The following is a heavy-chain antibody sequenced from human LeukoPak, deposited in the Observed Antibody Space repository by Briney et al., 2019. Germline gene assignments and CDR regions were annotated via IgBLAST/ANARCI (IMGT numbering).Heavy chain of an antibody. J-gene: IGHJ4*02. D-gene: IGHD1-26*01. CDR1: GFTFSSYG. CDR2: ISYDGSNK. V-gene: IGHV3-30*18. CDR3: AKDRFNVGVPDY. Sequence: PRRSLRLSCAASGFTFSSYGMHWVRQAPGKGLEWVAVISYDGSNKYYADSVKGRFTISRDNSKNTPYLKMNSLRAEDTAVYYCAKDRFNVGVPDYWGQGTMVTVSS.